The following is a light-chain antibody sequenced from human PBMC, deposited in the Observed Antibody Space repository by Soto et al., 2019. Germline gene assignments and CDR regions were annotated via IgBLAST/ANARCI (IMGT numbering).Light chain of an antibody. CDR3: QQYNSHSFYT. CDR1: QSIQSF. V-gene: IGKV1-5*03. CDR2: LAS. J-gene: IGKJ2*01. Sequence: DIQMTQFPSTLSASVGDTVTTTCRASQSIQSFLAWYQQKPGQAPKLLISLASRLQGGVPSRFSGSGSGTEFLLTITSLQPDDFATYFCQQYNSHSFYTFGQGTKVEVK.